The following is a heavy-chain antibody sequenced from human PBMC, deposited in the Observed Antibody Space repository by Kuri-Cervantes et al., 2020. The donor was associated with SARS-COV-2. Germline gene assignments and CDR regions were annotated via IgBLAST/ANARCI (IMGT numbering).Heavy chain of an antibody. CDR3: ARVAAVAGSFDY. D-gene: IGHD6-19*01. CDR2: IGTGGDT. CDR1: GFAFSSYV. J-gene: IGHJ4*02. Sequence: ETLSLTCAASGFAFSSYVLHWVRRAPGKGPEWVSAIGTGGDTYYADSVMGRFTISRDNAKNSLYLQMNSLRAEDTAVYYCARVAAVAGSFDYWGQGTLVTVSS. V-gene: IGHV3-47*02.